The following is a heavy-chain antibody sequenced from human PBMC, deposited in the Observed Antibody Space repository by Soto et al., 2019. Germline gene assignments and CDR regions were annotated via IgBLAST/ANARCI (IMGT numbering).Heavy chain of an antibody. CDR2: IYHSGST. J-gene: IGHJ4*02. Sequence: QVQLQESGPGLVKPSGTLSLTYAVSGGSISSSNWWSWVRHPPGKGLEWIGEIYHSGSTNYNPSLRSRVTTSVDKSKTRFALKLSSVTAADTAVYYCARAAMGGSSWPFDYWGQGTLVTVSS. V-gene: IGHV4-4*02. CDR3: ARAAMGGSSWPFDY. CDR1: GGSISSSNW. D-gene: IGHD6-13*01.